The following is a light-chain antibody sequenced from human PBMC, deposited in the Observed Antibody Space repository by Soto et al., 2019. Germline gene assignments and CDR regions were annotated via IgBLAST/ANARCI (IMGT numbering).Light chain of an antibody. V-gene: IGKV3-15*01. CDR2: DAS. CDR1: QSVGSN. CDR3: QQYYNWPRT. J-gene: IGKJ1*01. Sequence: EIVMTQSPSTLSVPPGEGVTLSSRARQSVGSNLALYQQTPGQVPRLLMYDASTRATAIPARFSGSGSGTEFTLTISRLQSEDFAVYYCQQYYNWPRTFGQGTKVDIK.